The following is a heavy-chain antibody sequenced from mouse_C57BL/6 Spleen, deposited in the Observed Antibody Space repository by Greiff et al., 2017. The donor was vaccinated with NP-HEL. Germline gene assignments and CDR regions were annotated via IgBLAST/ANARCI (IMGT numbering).Heavy chain of an antibody. V-gene: IGHV14-4*01. CDR3: TGYGNYSYYFDY. D-gene: IGHD2-1*01. Sequence: VQLQQSGAELVRPGASVKLSCTASGFNIKDDYMHWVKQRPEQGLEWIGWIDPENGDTEYASKFQGKATITADTSSNTAYLQLSSLTSEDTAVYYCTGYGNYSYYFDYWGQGTTLTVSS. J-gene: IGHJ2*01. CDR2: IDPENGDT. CDR1: GFNIKDDY.